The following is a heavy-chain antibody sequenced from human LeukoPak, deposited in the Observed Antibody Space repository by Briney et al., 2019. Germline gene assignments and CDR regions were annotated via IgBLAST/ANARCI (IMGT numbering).Heavy chain of an antibody. Sequence: KASETLSLTCAVYGGSFSGYYWSWIRQPPGKGLEWIGEINHSGSTNYNPSLKSRVTISVDTSKNQFSLKPSSVTAADTAVYYCARGPDIVVVPAAKHFDYWGQGTLVTVSS. J-gene: IGHJ4*02. D-gene: IGHD2-2*01. CDR3: ARGPDIVVVPAAKHFDY. CDR1: GGSFSGYY. CDR2: INHSGST. V-gene: IGHV4-34*01.